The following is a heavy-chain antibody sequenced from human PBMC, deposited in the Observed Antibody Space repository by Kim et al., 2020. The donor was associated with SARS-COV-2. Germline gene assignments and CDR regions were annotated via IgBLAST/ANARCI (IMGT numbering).Heavy chain of an antibody. D-gene: IGHD3-22*01. CDR3: ARDLRGGLLLRGYFDY. CDR1: GGSISSSSYY. Sequence: SETLSLTCTVSGGSISSSSYYWGWIRQPPGKGLEWIGSIYYSGSTYYNPSLKSRVTISVDTSKNQFSLKLSSVTAADMAVYYCARDLRGGLLLRGYFDYWGQGTLVTVSS. V-gene: IGHV4-39*07. CDR2: IYYSGST. J-gene: IGHJ4*02.